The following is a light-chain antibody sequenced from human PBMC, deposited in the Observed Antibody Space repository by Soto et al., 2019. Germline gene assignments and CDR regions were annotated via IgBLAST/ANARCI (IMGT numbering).Light chain of an antibody. CDR2: DVR. CDR1: SSDVGAFNF. J-gene: IGLJ2*01. CDR3: TSHTTTSPPVL. Sequence: QSALTQPASVSGYPGQSITISCTGTSSDVGAFNFVSWYQQHPGKAPKLMIYDVRHRPSGVSDRFSGSKSGNTASLTIYGLQAEDEADDYCTSHTTTSPPVLFGGGTKLTVL. V-gene: IGLV2-14*03.